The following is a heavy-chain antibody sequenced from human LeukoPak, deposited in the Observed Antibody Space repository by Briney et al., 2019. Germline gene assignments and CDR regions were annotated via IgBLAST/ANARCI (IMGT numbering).Heavy chain of an antibody. CDR3: ARVRFYYYDSSGYFSRGHFDY. Sequence: SETLSLTCTVSGGSISSGGYYWSWIRQHPGKGLEWIGYIYYSGSTYYNPSLKSRVTISVDTSKNQFSLKLSSVTAADTAVYYCARVRFYYYDSSGYFSRGHFDYWGQGTLVTVSS. D-gene: IGHD3-22*01. V-gene: IGHV4-31*03. CDR1: GGSISSGGYY. J-gene: IGHJ4*02. CDR2: IYYSGST.